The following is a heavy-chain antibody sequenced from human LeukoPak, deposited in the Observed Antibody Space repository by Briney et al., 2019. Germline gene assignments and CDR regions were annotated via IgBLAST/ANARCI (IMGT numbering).Heavy chain of an antibody. Sequence: PGGSLRLSCAASGFTFSSYWMSWVRQAPGKGLEWVANIKQDGSEKYYVDSVKGRFTISRDNAKNSLYLQMNSLRAEDTAVYYCARDPPPIYDILTGFYYYYYMDVWGKGTTVTVSS. CDR1: GFTFSSYW. CDR2: IKQDGSEK. CDR3: ARDPPPIYDILTGFYYYYYMDV. D-gene: IGHD3-9*01. V-gene: IGHV3-7*01. J-gene: IGHJ6*03.